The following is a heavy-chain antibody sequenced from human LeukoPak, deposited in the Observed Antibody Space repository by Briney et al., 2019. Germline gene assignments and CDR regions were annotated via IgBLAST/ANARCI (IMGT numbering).Heavy chain of an antibody. CDR3: AGAGRDCGRSFDY. D-gene: IGHD2-21*02. CDR1: GGSLSGYY. Sequence: SETLSLTRAVSGGSLSGYYWTWIRQPPGKGLEWIGEINHSGSTNYNLSLKSRVTISVDTSRKQFFLRLSSVTAADTAMYYCAGAGRDCGRSFDYWGQGTLVTVSS. CDR2: INHSGST. V-gene: IGHV4-34*01. J-gene: IGHJ4*02.